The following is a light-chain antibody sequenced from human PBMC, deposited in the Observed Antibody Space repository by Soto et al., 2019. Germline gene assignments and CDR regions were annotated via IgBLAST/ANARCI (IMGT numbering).Light chain of an antibody. CDR3: QQTYTSPGT. Sequence: DIQMTQSPSSLSASVGDRITINCRASQSVSKYLNWYQHKLGKAPELLIYAASSLYSGVPSRFSGSGSGTYFTLTISNLQPEDSASYYGQQTYTSPGTFGQGTKGEIK. CDR2: AAS. V-gene: IGKV1-39*01. CDR1: QSVSKY. J-gene: IGKJ1*01.